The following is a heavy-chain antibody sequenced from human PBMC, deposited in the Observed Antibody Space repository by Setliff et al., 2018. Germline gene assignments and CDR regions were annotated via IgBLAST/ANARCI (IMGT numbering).Heavy chain of an antibody. CDR1: GYTFRQSI. J-gene: IGHJ4*02. D-gene: IGHD2-2*01. Sequence: ASVKVSCKASGYTFRQSIVSWVRQAPGQGLEWLGWIGVYSGNTYSAQRFQGRVSLTTDESTKTAYLELRGLRSDDTAVYYCSRLVRYCTWTSCQRASGEDYWGQGTLVTVSS. CDR2: IGVYSGNT. V-gene: IGHV1-18*01. CDR3: SRLVRYCTWTSCQRASGEDY.